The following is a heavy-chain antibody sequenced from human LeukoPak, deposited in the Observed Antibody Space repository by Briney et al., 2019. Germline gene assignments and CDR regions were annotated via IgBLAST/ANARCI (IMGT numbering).Heavy chain of an antibody. J-gene: IGHJ4*02. D-gene: IGHD5-18*01. CDR1: GYRFTSNY. CDR3: ARVGYTAMGYYFDY. V-gene: IGHV1-46*01. Sequence: ASVKVSCKASGYRFTSNYIHWVRQDPGQGLDWMGMIYPSGGSTSYAQKFQGRVTMTRDTSTSTVYMELSSLRSEDTAVYYCARVGYTAMGYYFDYWGQGTLVTVSS. CDR2: IYPSGGST.